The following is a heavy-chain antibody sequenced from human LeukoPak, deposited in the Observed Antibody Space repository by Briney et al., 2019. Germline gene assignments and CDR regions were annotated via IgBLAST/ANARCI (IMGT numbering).Heavy chain of an antibody. D-gene: IGHD2-15*01. CDR2: INPSGGST. Sequence: ASVKVSCKASGYTFTSYYMHWVRQAPGQGLEWMGIINPSGGSTTYAQMFQGRVTMTRNTSISTAYMELSSLRSEDTAVYYCTRSCGVAADKCYYYYGMDVWGQGTTVTVSS. CDR3: TRSCGVAADKCYYYYGMDV. CDR1: GYTFTSYY. J-gene: IGHJ6*02. V-gene: IGHV1-46*01.